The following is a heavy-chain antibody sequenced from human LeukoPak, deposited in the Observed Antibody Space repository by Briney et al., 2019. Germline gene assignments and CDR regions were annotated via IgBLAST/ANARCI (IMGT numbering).Heavy chain of an antibody. CDR2: FIPIIGTA. V-gene: IGHV1-69*05. CDR3: ARDSPNDSSGYYHDY. D-gene: IGHD3-22*01. Sequence: ASVKVSCKASGGTFSSYAISWVRQAPGQGLEWMGRFIPIIGTADNAQQFQGRVTITTDETTSTVDMELSSLRSEDTAVYYCARDSPNDSSGYYHDYWGQGTLVTVSS. CDR1: GGTFSSYA. J-gene: IGHJ4*02.